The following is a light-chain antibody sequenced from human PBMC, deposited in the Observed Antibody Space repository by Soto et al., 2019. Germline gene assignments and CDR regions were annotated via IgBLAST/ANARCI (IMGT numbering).Light chain of an antibody. CDR3: FSFTTGWSQG. Sequence: QSALTQPASASGSPGQSITISCTGSSSDIGAYNYVSWFQQYPVKAPKLIISEVSNRPSGVSNRFSGSKSGTAASLTISGLQTEDEADYLWFSFTTGWSQGFGNGTKVTV. CDR1: SSDIGAYNY. V-gene: IGLV2-14*01. CDR2: EVS. J-gene: IGLJ1*01.